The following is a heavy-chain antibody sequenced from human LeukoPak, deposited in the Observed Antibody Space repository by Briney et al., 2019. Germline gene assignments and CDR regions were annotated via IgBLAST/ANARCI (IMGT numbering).Heavy chain of an antibody. CDR3: AKASGYSYGYYFDY. V-gene: IGHV3-15*01. CDR1: GFTFSNAW. Sequence: PGGSLRLSCAASGFTFSNAWMSWVRQAPGKGLEWVGRIKSKTDGGTTDFAAPVKGRFTISRDDSKNTLYLQMNSLRAEDTAVYYCAKASGYSYGYYFDYWGQGTLVTVSS. D-gene: IGHD5-18*01. CDR2: IKSKTDGGTT. J-gene: IGHJ4*02.